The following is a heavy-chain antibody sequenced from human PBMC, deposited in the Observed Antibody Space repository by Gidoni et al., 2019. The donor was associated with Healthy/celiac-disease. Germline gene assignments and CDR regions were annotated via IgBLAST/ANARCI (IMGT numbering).Heavy chain of an antibody. J-gene: IGHJ4*02. CDR1: GFTFSSYA. CDR3: AKSWSYWGGVEDYFDY. CDR2: ISGSGGST. D-gene: IGHD1-26*01. Sequence: EVQLLESGGGLVQPGGSMRLSCAASGFTFSSYAMSWVRKAPGKGLEWVSAISGSGGSTYYADSVKGRFTISRDNSKNTLYLQMNSLRAEDTAVYYCAKSWSYWGGVEDYFDYWGQGTLVTVSS. V-gene: IGHV3-23*01.